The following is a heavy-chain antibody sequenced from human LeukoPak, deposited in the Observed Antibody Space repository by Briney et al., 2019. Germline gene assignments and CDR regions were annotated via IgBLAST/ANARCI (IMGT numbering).Heavy chain of an antibody. CDR1: GRSFSGYY. J-gene: IGHJ6*02. Sequence: SETLSLTCAVYGRSFSGYYWSWIRQPPGKGLEWIGEINHSGSTNYNPSLKSRVTISVDTSKNQFSLKLSSVTAADTAVYYCASSHPGYGSGSYPNYGMDVWGQGTTVTVSS. V-gene: IGHV4-34*01. D-gene: IGHD3-10*01. CDR2: INHSGST. CDR3: ASSHPGYGSGSYPNYGMDV.